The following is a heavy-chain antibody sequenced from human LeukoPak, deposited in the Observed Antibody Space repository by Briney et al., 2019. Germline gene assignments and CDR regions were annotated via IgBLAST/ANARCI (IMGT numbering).Heavy chain of an antibody. D-gene: IGHD3-10*01. CDR1: GLTFSDAW. CDR2: ISYDGSNK. J-gene: IGHJ3*02. Sequence: PGGSLRLSCVLSGLTFSDAWMSWVRQAPGKGLEWVAVISYDGSNKYYADSVKGRFTISRDNSKNTLYLQMNSLRAEDTAVYYCARDGVRGVNDAFDIWGQGTMVTVSS. V-gene: IGHV3-30*03. CDR3: ARDGVRGVNDAFDI.